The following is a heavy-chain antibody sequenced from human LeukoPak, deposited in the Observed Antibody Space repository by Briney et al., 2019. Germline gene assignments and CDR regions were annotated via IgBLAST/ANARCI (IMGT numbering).Heavy chain of an antibody. CDR1: GFTFSSYG. Sequence: SGGSLRLSCAASGFTFSSYGMHWVRQAPGKGLEWVTFIRYDGSNKYYTDSVKARFTISRDNSKNTLYLQMNSLRAEDTAVYYCAKGQNHRSHYDFWSGTWDYWGQGTLVTVSS. CDR2: IRYDGSNK. J-gene: IGHJ4*02. D-gene: IGHD3-3*01. CDR3: AKGQNHRSHYDFWSGTWDY. V-gene: IGHV3-30*02.